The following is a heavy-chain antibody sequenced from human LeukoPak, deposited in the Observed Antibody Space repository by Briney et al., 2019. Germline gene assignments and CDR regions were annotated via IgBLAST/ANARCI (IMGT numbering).Heavy chain of an antibody. CDR3: ARQGVERLVFDY. Sequence: NTSQTLSLTCTVSGRSISISSYYWGWIRRPPGSGLEWYGSIYYSGSTYYNPAPKRRVTISVDTSKNQFSLKLSSVTAADTAVYCCARQGVERLVFDYWGQGTLVTVSS. CDR2: IYYSGST. V-gene: IGHV4-39*01. CDR1: GRSISISSYY. D-gene: IGHD1-1*01. J-gene: IGHJ4*02.